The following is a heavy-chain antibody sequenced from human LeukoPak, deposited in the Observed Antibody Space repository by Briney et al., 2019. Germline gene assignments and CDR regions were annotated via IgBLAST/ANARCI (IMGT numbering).Heavy chain of an antibody. CDR3: AAGSYYGGFSYDAFDI. V-gene: IGHV1-58*02. J-gene: IGHJ3*02. Sequence: SVKVSCKASGFTFTSSAMQCVRQARGQRLEWIGWIVVGSGNTNYAQKFQERVTITRDMSTSTAYMELSSLRSEDTAVYYCAAGSYYGGFSYDAFDIWGQGTMVTVSS. D-gene: IGHD4-23*01. CDR1: GFTFTSSA. CDR2: IVVGSGNT.